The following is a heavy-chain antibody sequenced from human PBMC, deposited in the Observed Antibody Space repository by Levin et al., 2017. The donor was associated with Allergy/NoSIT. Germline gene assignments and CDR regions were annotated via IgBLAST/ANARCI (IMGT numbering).Heavy chain of an antibody. CDR1: GYTFAAHY. V-gene: IGHV1-2*02. J-gene: IGHJ3*02. CDR3: CMDFMAPYAFDI. CDR2: INANSGDT. Sequence: PVASVKVSCKASGYTFAAHYLHWVRQAPGQGLEWMGWINANSGDTNYAQKFQGRVTMTRDTSISTAYMEVERLTYDDAAVYFCCMDFMAPYAFDIWGVGTKVTVS. D-gene: IGHD3/OR15-3a*01.